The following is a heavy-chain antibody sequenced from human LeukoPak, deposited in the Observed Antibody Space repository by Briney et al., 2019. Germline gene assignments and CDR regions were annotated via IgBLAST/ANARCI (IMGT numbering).Heavy chain of an antibody. J-gene: IGHJ4*02. D-gene: IGHD3-22*01. Sequence: PGGSLRLSCTTSGFTFSNFAMSWVRQAPGEGLGWVSIISGSGADTFYTDSVKGRFTISRDNSKNTLYLQMNSLRDEDTAVYYCAKHRFESGGYHSTDWGQGTLVTVSS. CDR2: ISGSGADT. V-gene: IGHV3-23*01. CDR3: AKHRFESGGYHSTD. CDR1: GFTFSNFA.